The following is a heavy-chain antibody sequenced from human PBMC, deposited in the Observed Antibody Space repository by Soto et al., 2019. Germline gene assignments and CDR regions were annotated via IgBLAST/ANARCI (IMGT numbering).Heavy chain of an antibody. Sequence: QVQLVQSGAEVKKPGASVKVSCKASGYTFTSYGISWVRQAPGQGLEWMGWISAYNGNTNYAQKLQGRVTMTTDTPTSTAYMELRSLRCDDTAVYYCARTYYYDSSGYHGDYWGQGTRVTVPS. CDR3: ARTYYYDSSGYHGDY. J-gene: IGHJ4*02. CDR2: ISAYNGNT. CDR1: GYTFTSYG. V-gene: IGHV1-18*01. D-gene: IGHD3-22*01.